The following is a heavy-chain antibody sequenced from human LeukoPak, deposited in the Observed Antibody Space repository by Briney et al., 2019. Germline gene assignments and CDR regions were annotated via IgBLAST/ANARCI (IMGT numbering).Heavy chain of an antibody. Sequence: PGGSLRLSCAASGFTFNTYSMSWVRLAPGKGLEWLSFISISGSSRHYADSVKGRFTTSRDNAENSLYLQMNSLRGEDTAVYYCARGGIPYYHDNTGYFFGQFWGQGTLVTVSS. J-gene: IGHJ4*02. V-gene: IGHV3-48*01. D-gene: IGHD3-22*01. CDR2: ISISGSSR. CDR1: GFTFNTYS. CDR3: ARGGIPYYHDNTGYFFGQF.